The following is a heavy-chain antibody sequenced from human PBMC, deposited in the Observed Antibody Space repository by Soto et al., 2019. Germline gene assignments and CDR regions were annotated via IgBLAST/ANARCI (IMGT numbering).Heavy chain of an antibody. Sequence: PSETLSLTCTVSGGSISSGGYYWSWIRQHPGKGLEWIGYIYYSGSTYYNPSLKSRVTISVDTSKNQFSLKLSSVTAADTAVYYCARAGGVYSGYELLDYWGQGTLVPVSS. D-gene: IGHD5-12*01. V-gene: IGHV4-31*03. CDR2: IYYSGST. J-gene: IGHJ4*02. CDR3: ARAGGVYSGYELLDY. CDR1: GGSISSGGYY.